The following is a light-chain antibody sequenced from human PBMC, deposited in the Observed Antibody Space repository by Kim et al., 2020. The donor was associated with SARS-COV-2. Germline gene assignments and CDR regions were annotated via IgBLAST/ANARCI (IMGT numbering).Light chain of an antibody. V-gene: IGKV3-15*01. CDR3: QHYSQWPLT. Sequence: SVSPGEGATLSCRASQSVSSNLAWYQQKPGQAPRLLFYGASTRATGIPARFSGSGSGTEFTLTISSLQSEDFAVYYCQHYSQWPLTFGQGTKLEI. CDR1: QSVSSN. J-gene: IGKJ2*01. CDR2: GAS.